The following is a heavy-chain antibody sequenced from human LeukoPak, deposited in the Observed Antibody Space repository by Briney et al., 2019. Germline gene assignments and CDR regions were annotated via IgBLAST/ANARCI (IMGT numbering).Heavy chain of an antibody. J-gene: IGHJ4*02. Sequence: QPGGSLRLSRAASGFTFSSYAMSWVRQAPGKGLEWVSAISGSGGSTYYADSVKGRFTISRDNSKNTLYLQMNSLRAEDTAVYYCAKDGGEQQLAPFDYWGQGTLVTVSS. CDR2: ISGSGGST. CDR3: AKDGGEQQLAPFDY. CDR1: GFTFSSYA. D-gene: IGHD6-13*01. V-gene: IGHV3-23*01.